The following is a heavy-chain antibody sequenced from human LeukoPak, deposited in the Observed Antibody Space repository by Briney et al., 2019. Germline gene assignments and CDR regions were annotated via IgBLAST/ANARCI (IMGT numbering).Heavy chain of an antibody. CDR2: TSGSGDIR. CDR3: ANYRSGGGGYYSGLEH. Sequence: PGGSLRLSCAASGFPFGSYEMTWVRQAPGKGLEWVSRTSGSGDIRLYADSVKGRFTISRTNSENRLYLQMNSLRADDSGVYYCANYRSGGGGYYSGLEHWGQGTQVTVSS. J-gene: IGHJ1*01. CDR1: GFPFGSYE. V-gene: IGHV3-23*01. D-gene: IGHD2-15*01.